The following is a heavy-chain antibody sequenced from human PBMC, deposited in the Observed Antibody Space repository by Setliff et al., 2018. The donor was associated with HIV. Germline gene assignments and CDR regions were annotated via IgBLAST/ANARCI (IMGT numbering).Heavy chain of an antibody. CDR1: GGTFSSYA. Sequence: ASVKVSCKASGGTFSSYAISWVRQAPGQGLEWMGGIIPIFGTANYAQKFQGRVTITTDESTSTAYMELSSLRFEDTATYYCARVQATGYEKVWFSWIDPWGQGTLVTVSS. CDR2: IIPIFGTA. J-gene: IGHJ5*02. CDR3: ARVQATGYEKVWFSWIDP. V-gene: IGHV1-69*05. D-gene: IGHD5-12*01.